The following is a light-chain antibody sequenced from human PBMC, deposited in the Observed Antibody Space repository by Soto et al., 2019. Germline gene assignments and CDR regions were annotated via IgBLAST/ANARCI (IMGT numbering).Light chain of an antibody. CDR3: SSYTNSGTYV. CDR1: SRDVGSYNY. CDR2: DVS. J-gene: IGLJ1*01. Sequence: QSALTQPGSVSGSPGQSITISCTGTSRDVGSYNYVSWYQQDPGKAPKLIFYDVSNRPSGVSDRFSVSKSGNTASLTISNLQAEDEAAYYCSSYTNSGTYVFGTGTKLTVL. V-gene: IGLV2-14*01.